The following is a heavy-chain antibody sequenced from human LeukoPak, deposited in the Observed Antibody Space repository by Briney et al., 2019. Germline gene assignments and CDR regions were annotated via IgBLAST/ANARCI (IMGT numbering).Heavy chain of an antibody. J-gene: IGHJ4*02. CDR1: GGSISSYY. Sequence: SETLSLTCTVSGGSISSYYWSWIRQPPGKGLEWIGYIYYSGSTNYNPSLKSRVTISVDTSKNQFSLKLSSVTAADTAVYYCERSVITFSEYYFDYWGQGTLVTVSS. CDR2: IYYSGST. V-gene: IGHV4-59*01. CDR3: ERSVITFSEYYFDY. D-gene: IGHD3-16*01.